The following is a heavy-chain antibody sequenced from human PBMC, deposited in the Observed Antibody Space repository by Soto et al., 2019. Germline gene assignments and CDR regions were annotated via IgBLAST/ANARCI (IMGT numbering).Heavy chain of an antibody. CDR2: IYWDDDK. CDR3: AHRAFLRTSHNLFDP. V-gene: IGHV2-5*02. J-gene: IGHJ5*02. Sequence: QITLKESGPTLVKPTQTLTLTCTLSGVSLSTTGVGVAWIRQPPGKALEWLAIIYWDDDKRYSPSLKSRLTITKDTSKNQVVLRMTNMDPADTATYYCAHRAFLRTSHNLFDPWGQGTLVTVSS. D-gene: IGHD2-2*01. CDR1: GVSLSTTGVG.